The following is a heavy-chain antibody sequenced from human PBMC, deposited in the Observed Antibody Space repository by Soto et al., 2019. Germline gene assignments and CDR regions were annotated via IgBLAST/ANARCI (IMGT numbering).Heavy chain of an antibody. Sequence: GGSLRLSCTASGFSFSDYYISWIRQAPWKGLEWLSYISSGGMSIKYAASVKGRFTISRDNDKNSLYLQIYSLRAEDTAVYYCGRDVGQGSTDYWGQGILLTVSS. CDR1: GFSFSDYY. J-gene: IGHJ4*02. CDR3: GRDVGQGSTDY. CDR2: ISSGGMSI. V-gene: IGHV3-11*01.